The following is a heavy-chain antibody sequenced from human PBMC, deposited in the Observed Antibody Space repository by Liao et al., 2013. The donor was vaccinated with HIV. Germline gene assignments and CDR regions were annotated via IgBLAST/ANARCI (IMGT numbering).Heavy chain of an antibody. CDR1: GGSFSGYY. Sequence: QVRLQQWGAGLLKPSETLSLKCAVYGGSFSGYYWSWIRQVPGKGLEWIGEINHSGSTNYNPSLKSRVTISVDTSKNQFSLKLQSVTAADTAVYYCARERGGYDIWGQGTMVTVSS. CDR2: INHSGST. D-gene: IGHD3-22*01. V-gene: IGHV4-34*01. J-gene: IGHJ3*02. CDR3: ARERGGYDI.